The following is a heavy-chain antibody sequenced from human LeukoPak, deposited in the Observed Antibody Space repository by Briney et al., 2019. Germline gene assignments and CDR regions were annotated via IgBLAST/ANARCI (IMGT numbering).Heavy chain of an antibody. CDR3: ARLLGYCSSTSCYSYSYGMDV. Sequence: GESLKISCKGSGYSFTSYWIGWVRQMPGKGLEWMGIIYPGDSDTRYSPSFQGQVTISADKSISTAYLQWSSLKASDTAMYYCARLLGYCSSTSCYSYSYGMDVWGQGTTVTVSS. D-gene: IGHD2-2*02. CDR2: IYPGDSDT. V-gene: IGHV5-51*01. CDR1: GYSFTSYW. J-gene: IGHJ6*02.